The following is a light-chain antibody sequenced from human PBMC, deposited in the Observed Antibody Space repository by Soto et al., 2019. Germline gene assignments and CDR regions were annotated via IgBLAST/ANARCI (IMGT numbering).Light chain of an antibody. CDR1: SSDVGGYEY. Sequence: QSALTQPASVSGSPGQSITISCTGTSSDVGGYEYVSWYQHHPDKAPKVMIYEINNRPSGVSSRFSGSKSGNTASPTISGLQAEDEADYYCSSYTSGNTYVFGTGTKLTVL. J-gene: IGLJ1*01. CDR2: EIN. CDR3: SSYTSGNTYV. V-gene: IGLV2-14*01.